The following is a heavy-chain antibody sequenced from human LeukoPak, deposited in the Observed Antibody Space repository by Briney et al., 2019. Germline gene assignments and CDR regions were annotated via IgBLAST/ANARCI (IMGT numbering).Heavy chain of an antibody. CDR1: GGSISSGGYY. D-gene: IGHD2-15*01. Sequence: PSETLSLTCTVSGGSISSGGYYWSWIRQHPGKGLEWIEYIYYSGSTYYNPSLKSRVTISVDTSKNQFSLKLSSVTAADTAVYYCARAAPAATLDYWGQGTLVTVSS. J-gene: IGHJ4*02. CDR3: ARAAPAATLDY. V-gene: IGHV4-31*03. CDR2: IYYSGST.